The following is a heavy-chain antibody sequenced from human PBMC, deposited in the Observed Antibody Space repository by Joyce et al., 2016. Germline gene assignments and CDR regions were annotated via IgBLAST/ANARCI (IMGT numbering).Heavy chain of an antibody. CDR1: GFSVSTGYY. J-gene: IGHJ6*02. CDR3: ARLAYYDFSTNYPPVGAFYGMDV. Sequence: QVRLQESGPGLVKPSETLSLTCAVSGFSVSTGYYWGWIRQPPGKGLEWIGIGSQTGRGSANPSLKTRVTVSVDTSKNQFFPTLTSVTATDTATYYCARLAYYDFSTNYPPVGAFYGMDVWGQGTTVTVSS. CDR2: GSQTGRG. V-gene: IGHV4-38-2*01. D-gene: IGHD3/OR15-3a*01.